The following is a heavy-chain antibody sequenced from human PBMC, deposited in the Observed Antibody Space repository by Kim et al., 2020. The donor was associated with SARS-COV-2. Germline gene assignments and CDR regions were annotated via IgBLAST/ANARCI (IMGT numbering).Heavy chain of an antibody. CDR1: GFTFSSYA. V-gene: IGHV3-23*01. CDR3: GKDGEIVGATFSD. D-gene: IGHD1-26*01. CDR2: ISGSGGST. J-gene: IGHJ4*02. Sequence: GGSLRLSCAASGFTFSSYAMSWVRQAPGKGLEWVSAISGSGGSTYYADSVKGRFTITRDTSKNTLYLQMNSLRAEDTAVYYCGKDGEIVGATFSDWGQGSLVTVSS.